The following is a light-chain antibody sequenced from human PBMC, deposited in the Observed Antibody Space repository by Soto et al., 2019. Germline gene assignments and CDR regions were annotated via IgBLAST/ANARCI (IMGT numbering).Light chain of an antibody. CDR2: EVT. V-gene: IGLV2-8*01. J-gene: IGLJ3*02. CDR1: SSDVGGYNY. Sequence: QSALTQPPSASGSPGQSVTISCTGSSSDVGGYNYVSWYQQHPGKAPKLMIYEVTKRPSGVPDRFSGSKSGNTASLTVSGLQAEDEADYYCSSYAGSNILLFGGGTKLTVI. CDR3: SSYAGSNILL.